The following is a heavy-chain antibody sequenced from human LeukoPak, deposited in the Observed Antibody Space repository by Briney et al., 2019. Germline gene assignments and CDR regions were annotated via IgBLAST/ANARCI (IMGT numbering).Heavy chain of an antibody. Sequence: ASVKVSCKASGYTFTSYDINWVRQATGQGLEWMGWMNPNSGNTGYAQKFQGRVTMTRNTSISTAYMELSSLRSEDTAVYYCARGGYSYGPWNWFDPWGQGTLVTVSS. CDR3: ARGGYSYGPWNWFDP. CDR1: GYTFTSYD. V-gene: IGHV1-8*01. D-gene: IGHD5-18*01. J-gene: IGHJ5*02. CDR2: MNPNSGNT.